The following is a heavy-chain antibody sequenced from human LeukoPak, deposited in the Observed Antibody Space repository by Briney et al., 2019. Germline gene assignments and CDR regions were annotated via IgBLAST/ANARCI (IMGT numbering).Heavy chain of an antibody. J-gene: IGHJ4*02. V-gene: IGHV3-30-3*01. D-gene: IGHD3-9*01. CDR3: AKDLTTPGGIDL. Sequence: GGSLRLSCAASGFTFSSYAMHWVRQAPGKGLEWVAVISYDGSNKYYADSVKGRFTISRDNSKKTLYLQMNSLRGGDTALYYCAKDLTTPGGIDLWGQGTLVTVSS. CDR2: ISYDGSNK. CDR1: GFTFSSYA.